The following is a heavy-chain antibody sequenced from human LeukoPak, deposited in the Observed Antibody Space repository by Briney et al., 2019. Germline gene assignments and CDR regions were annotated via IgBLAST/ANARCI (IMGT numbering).Heavy chain of an antibody. Sequence: PGGSLRLSCVASGFTFRSYAMHWVRQAPVKGLEWVAVIWFDGSNEHYADSMKGRVTISRDNSKNTLYLQMYTLRAEDAAVYYCARDQYSSGWSHPRDYWGQGTLVTVSS. D-gene: IGHD6-19*01. V-gene: IGHV3-33*01. J-gene: IGHJ4*02. CDR1: GFTFRSYA. CDR2: IWFDGSNE. CDR3: ARDQYSSGWSHPRDY.